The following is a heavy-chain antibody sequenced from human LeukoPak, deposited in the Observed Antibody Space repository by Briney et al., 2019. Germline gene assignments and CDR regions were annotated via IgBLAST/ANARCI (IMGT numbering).Heavy chain of an antibody. Sequence: GASVRVSCKASGYTFTGYYMHWVRQAPGQGLEWMGWINPNSGGTNYAQKFQGRVTMTRDTSISTAYMELSGLRSDDTAVYYCARDAAVAAFDIWGQGTMVTVSS. CDR2: INPNSGGT. CDR1: GYTFTGYY. D-gene: IGHD6-19*01. CDR3: ARDAAVAAFDI. J-gene: IGHJ3*02. V-gene: IGHV1-2*02.